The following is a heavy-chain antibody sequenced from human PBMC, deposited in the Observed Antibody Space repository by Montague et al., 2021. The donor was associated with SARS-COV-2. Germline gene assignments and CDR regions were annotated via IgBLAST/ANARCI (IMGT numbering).Heavy chain of an antibody. V-gene: IGHV4-39*01. Sequence: SETLSLTCTFYGGSFSSTRYYCSWIRQPPGKGLEWIGSIYYTETNYYNPAPKSGTTFYSQSLKRRVTISVHAAKNQVSLNLGSVTATDTAVYYCSKGGGIGVSDSWGRGTLVAVSS. CDR1: GGSFSSTRYY. CDR2: IYYTETNYYNPAPKSGTT. CDR3: SKGGGIGVSDS. J-gene: IGHJ4*02. D-gene: IGHD6-13*01.